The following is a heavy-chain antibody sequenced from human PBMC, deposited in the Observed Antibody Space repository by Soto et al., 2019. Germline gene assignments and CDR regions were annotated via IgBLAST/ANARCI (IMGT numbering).Heavy chain of an antibody. J-gene: IGHJ3*02. CDR1: GFTFSNYG. V-gene: IGHV3-33*01. Sequence: GGSLRLSCVASGFTFSNYGMHWVRQAPGKGLEWVTVIWSNGINKYYADSVRGRFTTSRDNSKNTPSLQMNSLRDEDTAVYYCVRERAPFDAFDIWGQGTMVTVSS. CDR3: VRERAPFDAFDI. CDR2: IWSNGINK.